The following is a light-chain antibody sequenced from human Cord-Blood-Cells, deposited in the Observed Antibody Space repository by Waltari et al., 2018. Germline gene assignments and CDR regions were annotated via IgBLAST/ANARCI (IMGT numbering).Light chain of an antibody. V-gene: IGKV1-39*01. J-gene: IGKJ4*01. CDR1: QSISSY. CDR3: QQSYSTPLT. CDR2: AAS. Sequence: DIQMTQSPSSLSASVGDSVTITCRASQSISSYLNWYQQKPGKSPKLLIYAASSLQRGVPSRFSGSGSGTDFTLTISSLQPEDFATYYCQQSYSTPLTFGGGTKVEIK.